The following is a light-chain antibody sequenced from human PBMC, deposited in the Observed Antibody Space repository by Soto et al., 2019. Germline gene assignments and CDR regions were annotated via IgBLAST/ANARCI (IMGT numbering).Light chain of an antibody. CDR3: KQSKSFPLT. J-gene: IGKJ4*01. V-gene: IGKV1-12*01. CDR1: QGIDRW. Sequence: DIHMTQSPSSLSASFGDRVTITCRASQGIDRWLAWYQQKPGEAPKVLIYAASSLRSGVPSRFSGSGYGTDFSLTISSLQPEDLATYYCKQSKSFPLTFGGGTKVDIK. CDR2: AAS.